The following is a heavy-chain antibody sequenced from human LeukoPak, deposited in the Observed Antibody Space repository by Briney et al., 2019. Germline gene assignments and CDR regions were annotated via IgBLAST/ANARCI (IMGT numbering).Heavy chain of an antibody. V-gene: IGHV4-31*03. CDR1: GGSISSGGYY. CDR3: ARSHYDSPLQHPSYYFDY. Sequence: SETLSLTCTVSGGSISSGGYYWSWIRQHPGKGLEWIGYIYYSGSTYYNPSLKSRVTISVDTSKNQFSLKLSSVTAADTAVYYCARSHYDSPLQHPSYYFDYWGQGTLVTVSS. D-gene: IGHD3-3*01. CDR2: IYYSGST. J-gene: IGHJ4*02.